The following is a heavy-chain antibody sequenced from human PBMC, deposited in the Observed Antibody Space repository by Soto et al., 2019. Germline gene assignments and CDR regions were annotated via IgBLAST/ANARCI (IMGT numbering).Heavy chain of an antibody. Sequence: QVQLVQSGAEVTKPGASVKLSCKASGYTFTSYYIHWVRQAPGQGLEWVAMINPGGGRTKTAPMFQGRVTLTRDTSTGTVDMALSSLTSADTAVYYCASGPSCGGDCYLFDYWGQGSLVTVSS. CDR1: GYTFTSYY. J-gene: IGHJ4*02. CDR2: INPGGGRT. D-gene: IGHD2-21*02. CDR3: ASGPSCGGDCYLFDY. V-gene: IGHV1-46*01.